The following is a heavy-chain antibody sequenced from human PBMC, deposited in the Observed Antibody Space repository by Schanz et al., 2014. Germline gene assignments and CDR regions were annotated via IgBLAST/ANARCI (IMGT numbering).Heavy chain of an antibody. J-gene: IGHJ5*01. V-gene: IGHV3-23*01. D-gene: IGHD2-15*01. Sequence: EVQLLESGGGLVQPGGSLRLSCAASGFTFSAYAMTWVRQIPGKGPEWVSAISASGGTTYYADSVKGRFTISRDNSKNTLYLQMNSLRAEDTAVYYCAKTPREYCNYDNCPNWFDSWGQGTLVTASS. CDR3: AKTPREYCNYDNCPNWFDS. CDR2: ISASGGTT. CDR1: GFTFSAYA.